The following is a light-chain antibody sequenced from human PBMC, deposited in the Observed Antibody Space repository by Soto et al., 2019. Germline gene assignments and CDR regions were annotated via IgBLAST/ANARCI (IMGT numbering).Light chain of an antibody. CDR2: EVT. CDR1: ASDVGGYNF. Sequence: QSALTQPASVSGSPGQSITISCTGSASDVGGYNFVSWYQQHPGKAPKLMIYEVTRRPSGISTRFSGSKSGNTASLTISGLQAEDGADYYCTSYTTYSSIVVFGGGTKVTVL. CDR3: TSYTTYSSIVV. V-gene: IGLV2-14*01. J-gene: IGLJ3*02.